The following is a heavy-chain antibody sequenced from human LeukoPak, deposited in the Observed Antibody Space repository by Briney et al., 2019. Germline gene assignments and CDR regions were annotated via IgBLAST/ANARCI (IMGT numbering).Heavy chain of an antibody. CDR3: ARVPSGSYNTRGS. Sequence: SETLSLTCIVAGASVSENYWSWIRQPAGKGLEWIGRIHNSGSPTYNPSLKSRVTMSLDTSKNQLSLNLRSVTAADTAVYYCARVPSGSYNTRGSWGQGTLVTVSS. CDR2: IHNSGSP. CDR1: GASVSENY. J-gene: IGHJ4*02. V-gene: IGHV4-4*07. D-gene: IGHD1-26*01.